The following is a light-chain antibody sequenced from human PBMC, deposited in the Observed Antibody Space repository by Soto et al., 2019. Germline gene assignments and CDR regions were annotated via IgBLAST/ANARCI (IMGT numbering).Light chain of an antibody. V-gene: IGLV1-40*01. Sequence: QSVLTQPPSVSGAPGQRVTISCTGSSSNIGAGYDVHWYRQLPGTAPKLLIYGNTNRPSGVPDRFSGSKSGTSASLAITGLQAEDEADYSCQSYDSSLSGWGVFGGGTKLTVL. CDR2: GNT. J-gene: IGLJ2*01. CDR1: SSNIGAGYD. CDR3: QSYDSSLSGWGV.